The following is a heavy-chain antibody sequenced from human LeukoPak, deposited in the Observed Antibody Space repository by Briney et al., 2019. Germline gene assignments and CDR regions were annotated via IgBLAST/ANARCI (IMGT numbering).Heavy chain of an antibody. Sequence: GSLRLSCSVSGXSVRSNYMSWVRQPPGKGLEWVSVIYSGGATKHADSVKGRFIISRDNSKNTLYLQMNNLRVEDTAVYYCAREKKCSGGSCYGDAFDIWGQGTMVTVSS. CDR1: GXSVRSNY. CDR3: AREKKCSGGSCYGDAFDI. D-gene: IGHD2-15*01. V-gene: IGHV3-66*01. J-gene: IGHJ3*02. CDR2: IYSGGAT.